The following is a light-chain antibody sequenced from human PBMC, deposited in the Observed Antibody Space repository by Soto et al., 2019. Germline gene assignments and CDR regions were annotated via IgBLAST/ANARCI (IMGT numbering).Light chain of an antibody. Sequence: QSVLTQPPSESGTPGQRFTISCSGSSSNIGSNYVYWYQQLPGTAPKLLIYSNNQRPSGVPDRFSGSKSGTSASLAISGLRSEDEADYYCAAWDDSLSGVVFGGGTKLTVL. V-gene: IGLV1-47*02. CDR2: SNN. J-gene: IGLJ2*01. CDR3: AAWDDSLSGVV. CDR1: SSNIGSNY.